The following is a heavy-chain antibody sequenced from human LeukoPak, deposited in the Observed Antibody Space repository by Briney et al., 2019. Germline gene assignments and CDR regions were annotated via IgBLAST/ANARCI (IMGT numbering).Heavy chain of an antibody. CDR3: ARDLGYGYGFALYYYMDV. CDR2: INPNSGGT. J-gene: IGHJ6*03. V-gene: IGHV1-2*02. CDR1: GYTFTGYY. D-gene: IGHD5-18*01. Sequence: GASVKVSCKASGYTFTGYYMHWVRQAPGQGLEWMGWINPNSGGTNYAQKFQGRVTMTRDTSISTAYMELSRLRSDDTAVYYCARDLGYGYGFALYYYMDVWGKGTTVTASS.